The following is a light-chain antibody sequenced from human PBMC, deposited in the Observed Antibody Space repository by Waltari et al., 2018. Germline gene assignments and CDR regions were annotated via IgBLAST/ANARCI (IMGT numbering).Light chain of an antibody. CDR2: DSN. Sequence: QSVLTQPPSVSAAAGQKVTHSCPGTGSNLGNNFVSWYQQLPGTAPKLLIFDSNKRPSGIPDRFSGSKSGSSATLGIAGLQTGDEAEYYCGTWDSSLSVVFGGGTKLTVL. V-gene: IGLV1-51*01. CDR1: GSNLGNNF. J-gene: IGLJ2*01. CDR3: GTWDSSLSVV.